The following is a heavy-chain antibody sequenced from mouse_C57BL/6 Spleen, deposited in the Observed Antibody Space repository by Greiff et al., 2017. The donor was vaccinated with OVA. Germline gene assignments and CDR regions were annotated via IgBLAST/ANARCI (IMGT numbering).Heavy chain of an antibody. CDR1: GYAFTNYL. D-gene: IGHD2-3*01. J-gene: IGHJ2*01. V-gene: IGHV1-54*01. CDR2: INPGSGGT. CDR3: ARWRDDGYPDY. Sequence: VQLQQSGAELVRPGTSVKVSCKASGYAFTNYLIEWVKQRPGQGLEWIGVINPGSGGTNYNEKFKGKATLTADKSSSTAYMQLSSLTSEDSAVYCCARWRDDGYPDYWGQGTTLTVSS.